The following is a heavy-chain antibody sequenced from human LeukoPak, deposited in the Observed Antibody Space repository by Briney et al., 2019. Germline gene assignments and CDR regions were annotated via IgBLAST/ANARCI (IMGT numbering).Heavy chain of an antibody. CDR1: GFTFNEAW. CDR2: VKSKTDSWTT. CDR3: TAGTGTSDFDY. D-gene: IGHD1-7*01. Sequence: GGSLRLSCAASGFTFNEAWMSWVRQAPGKGLEWVGRVKSKTDSWTTDYAASVKGRFTTSRDDSKNTLYLQMNSLQADDTAVYYCTAGTGTSDFDYWGQGTLVTVSS. V-gene: IGHV3-15*01. J-gene: IGHJ4*02.